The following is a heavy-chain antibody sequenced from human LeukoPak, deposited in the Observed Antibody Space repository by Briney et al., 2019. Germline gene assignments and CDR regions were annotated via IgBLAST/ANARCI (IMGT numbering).Heavy chain of an antibody. D-gene: IGHD3-22*01. V-gene: IGHV1-2*02. CDR2: INPNSGGT. Sequence: ASVKVSCKASGYTFTGYYMHWVRQAPGQGLEWMGWINPNSGGTNYAQKFQGRVTMTRDTSISTAYMELSRLRSDDTAVYYCARGHDSSDYYLPSDYWGQGTLVTVSS. CDR3: ARGHDSSDYYLPSDY. CDR1: GYTFTGYY. J-gene: IGHJ4*02.